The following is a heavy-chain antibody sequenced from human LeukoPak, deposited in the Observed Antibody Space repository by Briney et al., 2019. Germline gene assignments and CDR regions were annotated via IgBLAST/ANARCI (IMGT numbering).Heavy chain of an antibody. Sequence: RESLSLSSPPSAFTSTSYAIHCVRHPPRNGLEYDSSTRSNVGRTNHANSVKGRFTISGDNPKNTLYLQMGSLRADDMPVYYCARVHGGPADYWGQGTLVTVSS. V-gene: IGHV3-64*01. CDR2: TRSNVGRT. CDR3: ARVHGGPADY. J-gene: IGHJ4*02. D-gene: IGHD4-23*01. CDR1: AFTSTSYA.